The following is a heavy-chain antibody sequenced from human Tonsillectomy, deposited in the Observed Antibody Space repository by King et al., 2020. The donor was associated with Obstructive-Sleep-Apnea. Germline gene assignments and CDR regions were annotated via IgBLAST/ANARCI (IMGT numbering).Heavy chain of an antibody. CDR1: GFTFDDYG. Sequence: QLVQSGGGLVQPGRSLRLSCAASGFTFDDYGMHWVRQAPGKGLEWVSGISWNSGSVGYADSVKGRFTISRDNAKNSLYVQMNSLRGEDTALYYCAKSYSSGWYVPFDYWGQGTLVTVSS. V-gene: IGHV3-9*01. CDR3: AKSYSSGWYVPFDY. J-gene: IGHJ4*02. D-gene: IGHD6-19*01. CDR2: ISWNSGSV.